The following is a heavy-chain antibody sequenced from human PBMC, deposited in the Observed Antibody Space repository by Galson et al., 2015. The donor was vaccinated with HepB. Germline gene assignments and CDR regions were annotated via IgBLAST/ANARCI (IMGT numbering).Heavy chain of an antibody. D-gene: IGHD2-2*01. J-gene: IGHJ4*02. V-gene: IGHV3-7*01. Sequence: SLRLSCAASGFTFSSYWMSWVRQAPGKGLEWVANIKQDGSEKYYVDSVKGRFTISRDNAKNSLYLQMNSLRAEDTAVYYCASAAMPWAWDYWGQGTLVTVSS. CDR2: IKQDGSEK. CDR1: GFTFSSYW. CDR3: ASAAMPWAWDY.